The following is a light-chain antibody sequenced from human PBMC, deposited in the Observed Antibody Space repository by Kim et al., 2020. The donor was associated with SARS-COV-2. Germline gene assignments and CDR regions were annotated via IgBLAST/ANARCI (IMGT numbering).Light chain of an antibody. Sequence: QPVLTQSPSASASLGASVKLTCTLSSDHSSYAIAWHQQQPEKGPRYLMKVNSDGSHIKGDGIPDRFSGSSSGAERYLTISSLQSEDEADYYCQTWGPGIRVFGGGTKVTV. J-gene: IGLJ3*02. CDR2: VNSDGSH. CDR1: SDHSSYA. V-gene: IGLV4-69*01. CDR3: QTWGPGIRV.